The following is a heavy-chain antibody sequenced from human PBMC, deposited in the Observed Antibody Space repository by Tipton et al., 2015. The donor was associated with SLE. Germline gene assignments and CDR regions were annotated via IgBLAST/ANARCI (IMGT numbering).Heavy chain of an antibody. J-gene: IGHJ4*02. CDR3: ARHDYDPSYFDY. CDR2: IYYSGST. CDR1: GGSISSSSYY. D-gene: IGHD3-16*01. V-gene: IGHV4-39*01. Sequence: TLSLTCSVSGGSISSSSYYWGWIRQPPGKGLEWIGTIYYSGSTYYNPSLKSRVTITVDTSQNQFSLKLTSVTAADTAVYYCARHDYDPSYFDYWGQGTLVTVSS.